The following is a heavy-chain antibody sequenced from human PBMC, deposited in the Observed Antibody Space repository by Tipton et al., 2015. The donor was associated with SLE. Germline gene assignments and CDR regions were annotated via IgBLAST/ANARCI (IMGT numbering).Heavy chain of an antibody. Sequence: SLRLSCAAAGFSFSSFGMNWVRQGLGKGLEWVSYINANGRTINYADSVKGRFTISRDNARNSLYLQMNSLTADDTAVYYCARGGAARPDYWGQGTLVTVSS. V-gene: IGHV3-48*01. CDR1: GFSFSSFG. J-gene: IGHJ4*02. D-gene: IGHD6-6*01. CDR2: INANGRTI. CDR3: ARGGAARPDY.